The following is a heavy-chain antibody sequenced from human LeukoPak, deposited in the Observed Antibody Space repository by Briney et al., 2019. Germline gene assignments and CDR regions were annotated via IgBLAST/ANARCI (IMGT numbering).Heavy chain of an antibody. V-gene: IGHV4-59*01. Sequence: PGGSLGLSCAASGFTFSSYAMSWVRQAPGKGLEWIGYIYYSGSTNYNPSLKSRVTISVDTSKNQFSLKLTSVTAADTAVYYCAGDRGYSRSSAYYYGMDVWGQGTTVTVSS. J-gene: IGHJ6*02. CDR2: IYYSGST. CDR3: AGDRGYSRSSAYYYGMDV. D-gene: IGHD6-6*01. CDR1: GFTFSSYA.